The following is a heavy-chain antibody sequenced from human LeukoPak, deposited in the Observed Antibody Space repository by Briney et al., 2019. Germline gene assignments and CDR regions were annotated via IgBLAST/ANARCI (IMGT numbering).Heavy chain of an antibody. CDR3: ARGYCSGGSCYSNIDY. D-gene: IGHD2-15*01. CDR1: GFTFSSYW. Sequence: GGSLRLSCAASGFTFSSYWMSWVRQAPGKGLEWVANIKQDGSEKYYVDSVKGRFTISRDNAKNPLYLQMNSLRAEDTAVYYCARGYCSGGSCYSNIDYWGQGTLVTVSS. CDR2: IKQDGSEK. V-gene: IGHV3-7*03. J-gene: IGHJ4*02.